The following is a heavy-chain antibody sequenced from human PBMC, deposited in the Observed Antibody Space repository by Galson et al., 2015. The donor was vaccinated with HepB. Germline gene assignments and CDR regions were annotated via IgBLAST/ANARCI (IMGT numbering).Heavy chain of an antibody. CDR3: ARGVTVGATPPGY. J-gene: IGHJ4*02. CDR1: GYTFTSYD. V-gene: IGHV1-8*01. CDR2: MNPNSGNT. D-gene: IGHD1-26*01. Sequence: KVSCKASGYTFTSYDIDWVRQATGQGLEWMGWMNPNSGNTGYAQKFQGRVTMTRNTSISTAYMELSSLRSEDTAVYYCARGVTVGATPPGYWGQGTLVTVSS.